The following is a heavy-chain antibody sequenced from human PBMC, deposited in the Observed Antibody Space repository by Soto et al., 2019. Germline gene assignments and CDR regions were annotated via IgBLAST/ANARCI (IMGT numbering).Heavy chain of an antibody. Sequence: SETLSLTCAVSGGSISSGGYSWSWIRQPPGKGLEWIGYIYHSGSTYYNPSLKSRVTISVDRSKNQLSLKLSSVTAADTAVYYCARDSSYYYGSGADAFDIWGQGTMVTVSS. D-gene: IGHD3-10*01. V-gene: IGHV4-30-2*01. CDR1: GGSISSGGYS. J-gene: IGHJ3*02. CDR3: ARDSSYYYGSGADAFDI. CDR2: IYHSGST.